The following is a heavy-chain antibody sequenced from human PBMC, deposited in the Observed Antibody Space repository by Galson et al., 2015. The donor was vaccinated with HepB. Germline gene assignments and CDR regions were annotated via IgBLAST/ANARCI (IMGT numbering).Heavy chain of an antibody. D-gene: IGHD3-3*01. Sequence: SLRLSCAGSGFTFGRYWMHWVRQAPGRGLEWAANIKYDGSEKSYVDSVKGRFTISRDNARNSMFLQMNSLRGEDTAVYYCARDVETANITSYCWVCQCHTYGMDVWGHGTTVAVSS. CDR1: GFTFGRYW. V-gene: IGHV3-7*01. CDR2: IKYDGSEK. CDR3: ARDVETANITSYCWVCQCHTYGMDV. J-gene: IGHJ6*02.